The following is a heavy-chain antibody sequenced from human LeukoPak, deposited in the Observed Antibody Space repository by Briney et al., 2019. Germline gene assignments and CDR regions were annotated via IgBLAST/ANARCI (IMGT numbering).Heavy chain of an antibody. CDR2: ISGSGGST. J-gene: IGHJ6*03. CDR3: AKDGGEYSDILTGYYPRLYYMDV. Sequence: PGGSLRLSCVASGFTFSTYGMSWVRQAPGKGLEWVSGISGSGGSTYYADSVKGRFTISRDNSKNTLYLQMNSLRAEDTAVYYCAKDGGEYSDILTGYYPRLYYMDVWGKGTTVTISS. CDR1: GFTFSTYG. V-gene: IGHV3-23*01. D-gene: IGHD3-9*01.